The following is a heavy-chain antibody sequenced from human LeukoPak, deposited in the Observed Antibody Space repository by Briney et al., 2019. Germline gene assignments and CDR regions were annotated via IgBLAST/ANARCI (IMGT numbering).Heavy chain of an antibody. Sequence: GGSLRLSCAASGFTFSDYFMNWVRQAPGKGLEYVSSISGSSRHIYYADSVKGRFTISRDNTKSSLYLQMNSLRVEDMAVYYCARGYCGGDCYGDWGQGILVTVSS. CDR1: GFTFSDYF. CDR3: ARGYCGGDCYGD. CDR2: ISGSSRHI. V-gene: IGHV3-21*01. D-gene: IGHD2-21*02. J-gene: IGHJ1*01.